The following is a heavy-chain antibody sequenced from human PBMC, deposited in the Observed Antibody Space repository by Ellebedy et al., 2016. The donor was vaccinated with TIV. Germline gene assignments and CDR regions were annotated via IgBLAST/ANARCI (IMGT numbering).Heavy chain of an antibody. Sequence: ASVKVSXXASGYTFTGYYMHWVRQATGQGLEWMGWMNPNSGNTGYAQKFQGRVTMTRNTSISTAYMELSSLRSEDTAVYYCARRLAGMDVWGQGTTVTVSS. CDR2: MNPNSGNT. J-gene: IGHJ6*02. CDR3: ARRLAGMDV. CDR1: GYTFTGYY. V-gene: IGHV1-8*02.